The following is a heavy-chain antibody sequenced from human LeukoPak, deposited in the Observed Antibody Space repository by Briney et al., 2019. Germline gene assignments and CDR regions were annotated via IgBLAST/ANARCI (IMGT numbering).Heavy chain of an antibody. J-gene: IGHJ4*02. CDR2: ISWNSGII. CDR1: GFTFDDYA. D-gene: IGHD3-10*01. CDR3: AKAGVEDNYYFDY. V-gene: IGHV3-9*01. Sequence: GRSLRLSCAASGFTFDDYAMHWVRQAPGKGLEWVSGISWNSGIIGYADSVKGRFTISRDNAKNSLYLQMNSLRAEDTALYYCAKAGVEDNYYFDYWGQGTLVTVSS.